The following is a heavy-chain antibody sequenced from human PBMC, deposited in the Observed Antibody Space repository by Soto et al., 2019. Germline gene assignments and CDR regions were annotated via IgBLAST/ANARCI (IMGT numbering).Heavy chain of an antibody. V-gene: IGHV1-3*01. CDR3: ARDGVAAGNINFDY. Sequence: ASVKVSFKASGYTFTNSAMHWVRQAPGQRLEWMGWISGGNGNTKYSPKLQDRVTITRDTSASTAYMELSSLRSEDTALYYCARDGVAAGNINFDYWGQGTLVTVSS. D-gene: IGHD6-25*01. CDR2: ISGGNGNT. CDR1: GYTFTNSA. J-gene: IGHJ4*02.